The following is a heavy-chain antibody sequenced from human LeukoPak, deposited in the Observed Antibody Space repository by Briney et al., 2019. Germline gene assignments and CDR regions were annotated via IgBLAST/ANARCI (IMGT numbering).Heavy chain of an antibody. V-gene: IGHV4-4*07. CDR2: IYPSGTT. J-gene: IGHJ3*02. D-gene: IGHD6-13*01. CDR1: GGSISRYY. Sequence: SETLALTWTVSGGSISRYYWSWIRQPAGKGLEWIGRIYPSGTTNYNPPLKSRVTMSVATSTNQFSLKLSSVPAADTAVYYCARDGGSLDAFDIWGQGTMVTVSP. CDR3: ARDGGSLDAFDI.